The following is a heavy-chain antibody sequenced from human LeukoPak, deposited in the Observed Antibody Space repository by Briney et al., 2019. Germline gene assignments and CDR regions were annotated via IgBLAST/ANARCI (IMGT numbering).Heavy chain of an antibody. Sequence: SETLSLTCTGSGGSISSHYRSWIRQPPGKGLEWMGYIYYSGSTNYNPSLKSRVTISVDTSKNQFSLKLSSVTAADTAVYYCARGSGITVAGFDPWGQGTLVTVSS. D-gene: IGHD1-14*01. CDR1: GGSISSHY. J-gene: IGHJ5*02. CDR2: IYYSGST. V-gene: IGHV4-59*11. CDR3: ARGSGITVAGFDP.